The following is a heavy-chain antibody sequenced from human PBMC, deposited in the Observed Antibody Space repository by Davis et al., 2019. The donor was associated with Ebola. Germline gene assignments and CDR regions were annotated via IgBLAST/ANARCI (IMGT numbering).Heavy chain of an antibody. J-gene: IGHJ6*02. CDR2: IYYSGST. CDR1: GGSISSYY. CDR3: ARDSVLGYGMDV. Sequence: SETLSLTCTVSGGSISSYYWSWIRQPPGKGLEWIGYIYYSGSTNYNPSLTSRVTISVDTSKNQFSLKLSSVTAADTAVYYCARDSVLGYGMDVWGQGTTVTVSS. D-gene: IGHD5/OR15-5a*01. V-gene: IGHV4-59*01.